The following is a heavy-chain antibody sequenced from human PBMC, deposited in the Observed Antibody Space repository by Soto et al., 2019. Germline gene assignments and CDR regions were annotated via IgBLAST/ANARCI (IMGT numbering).Heavy chain of an antibody. D-gene: IGHD3-22*01. CDR2: TSYDGNSK. CDR1: GFTFSIYG. V-gene: IGHV3-30*18. CDR3: AKDYYDSSSYAYPIGSFDS. J-gene: IGHJ4*02. Sequence: QVQLVESGGGVVQPGRSLRLSCAASGFTFSIYGMHWVRQAPGRGLEWVAVTSYDGNSKYYEDSVKGRFTISRDNSKNTLYLQMNSLRAEDTAVYYCAKDYYDSSSYAYPIGSFDSWGQGTLVTVSS.